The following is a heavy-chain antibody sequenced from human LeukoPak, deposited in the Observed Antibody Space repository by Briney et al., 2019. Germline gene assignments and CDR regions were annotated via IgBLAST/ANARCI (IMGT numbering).Heavy chain of an antibody. Sequence: SETLSLTCTVSGGSISSSSYYWGWIRQPPGKGLEWIGSIYYSGSTYYNPSLKSRVTISVDTSKNQFSLKLSSVTAADTAVYYCAEARRGYSYGHPNYYYYYGMDVWGQGTTVTVSS. CDR2: IYYSGST. J-gene: IGHJ6*02. D-gene: IGHD5-18*01. CDR3: AEARRGYSYGHPNYYYYYGMDV. V-gene: IGHV4-39*01. CDR1: GGSISSSSYY.